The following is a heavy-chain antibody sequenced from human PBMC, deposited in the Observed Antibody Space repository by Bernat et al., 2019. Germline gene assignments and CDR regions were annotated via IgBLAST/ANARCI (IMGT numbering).Heavy chain of an antibody. CDR3: ARDQAYYDFWSGYPMSWFDP. V-gene: IGHV4-30-2*01. Sequence: QLQLQESGSGLVKPSQTLSLTCAVSGGSISSGGYSWSWIRQPPGKGLEWIGYIYHSGSTYYNPSLKSRVTISVDRSKNQFSLKLSSVTAADTAVYYCARDQAYYDFWSGYPMSWFDPWGQGTLVTVSS. J-gene: IGHJ5*02. D-gene: IGHD3-3*01. CDR1: GGSISSGGYS. CDR2: IYHSGST.